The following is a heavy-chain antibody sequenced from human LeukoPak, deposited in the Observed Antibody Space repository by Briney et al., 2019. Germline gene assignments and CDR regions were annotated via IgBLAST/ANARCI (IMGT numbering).Heavy chain of an antibody. CDR1: GYSISSGYY. Sequence: SETLSLTCAVSGYSISSGYYWGWIRQPPGKGLEWIGSIYHSGSTYYNPSLKSRVTISVDTSKNQFSLKLSSVTAADTAVYYCARGPLLGWFDPWGQGTLVTVSS. V-gene: IGHV4-38-2*01. CDR3: ARGPLLGWFDP. D-gene: IGHD3-16*01. CDR2: IYHSGST. J-gene: IGHJ5*02.